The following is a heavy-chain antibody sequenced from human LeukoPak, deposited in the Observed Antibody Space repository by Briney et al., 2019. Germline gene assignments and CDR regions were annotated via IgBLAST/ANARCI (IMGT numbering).Heavy chain of an antibody. D-gene: IGHD2/OR15-2a*01. CDR1: GFTFSVSA. Sequence: PGGSLKLSCAASGFTFSVSAMHWVRQASGKGREWVGRIRSKAKSYATAYAASVKGRFTISRDDSKNTTYLQMNSLKTEDTAVYYCTSRISYYYWGQGTLVTVSS. CDR3: TSRISYYY. J-gene: IGHJ4*02. CDR2: IRSKAKSYAT. V-gene: IGHV3-73*01.